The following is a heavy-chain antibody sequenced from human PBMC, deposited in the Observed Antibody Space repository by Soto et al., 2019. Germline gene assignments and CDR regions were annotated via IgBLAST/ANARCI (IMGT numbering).Heavy chain of an antibody. J-gene: IGHJ4*02. CDR2: IYYGGST. CDR3: ARGEGYSFAHDY. V-gene: IGHV4-59*01. Sequence: SETLSLTCTVSGGSITNSYWSWIRQPPGKGLELIGYIYYGGSTDYNPSLKSRVTMSGDTSKNQLSLKLNSVAAADTAVYYCARGEGYSFAHDYWGQGIQVTVS. D-gene: IGHD5-18*01. CDR1: GGSITNSY.